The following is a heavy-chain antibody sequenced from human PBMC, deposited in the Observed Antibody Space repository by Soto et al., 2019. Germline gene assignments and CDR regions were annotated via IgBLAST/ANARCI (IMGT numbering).Heavy chain of an antibody. CDR3: AKDRNGGRGYSYGPIDY. Sequence: TGGSLRLSCAVSGFTFSSYGMHWVRQAPGKGLEWVAVISYDGSNKYYADSVKGRFTISRDNSKNTLYLQMNSLRAEDTAVYYCAKDRNGGRGYSYGPIDYWGQGTLVTVSS. J-gene: IGHJ4*02. V-gene: IGHV3-30*18. D-gene: IGHD5-18*01. CDR1: GFTFSSYG. CDR2: ISYDGSNK.